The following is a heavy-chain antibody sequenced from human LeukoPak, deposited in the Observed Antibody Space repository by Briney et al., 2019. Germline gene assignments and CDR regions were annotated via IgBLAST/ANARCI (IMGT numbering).Heavy chain of an antibody. J-gene: IGHJ4*02. Sequence: SETLSLTCTVSGGSISSYYRSWIRQPPGKGLEWIGYIYYSGSTNYNPSLKSRVTISVDTSKNQFSLKLSSVTAADTAVYYCARADPYYDILTGPEASFDYWGQGTLVTVSS. D-gene: IGHD3-9*01. V-gene: IGHV4-59*01. CDR3: ARADPYYDILTGPEASFDY. CDR1: GGSISSYY. CDR2: IYYSGST.